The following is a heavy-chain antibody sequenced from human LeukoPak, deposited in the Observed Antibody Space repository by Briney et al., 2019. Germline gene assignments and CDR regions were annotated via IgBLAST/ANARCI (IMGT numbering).Heavy chain of an antibody. J-gene: IGHJ4*02. V-gene: IGHV4-4*07. CDR2: IYTSGST. D-gene: IGHD3-10*01. Sequence: SETLSLTCTVSGGSISSYYWSWIRQPAGKGLEWIGRIYTSGSTNYNPSLKSRVTMSVDTSKNQFSLKLSSVTAADTAVYYCARGVVMVRGAKTYYFDYWGQGTLVTVSS. CDR1: GGSISSYY. CDR3: ARGVVMVRGAKTYYFDY.